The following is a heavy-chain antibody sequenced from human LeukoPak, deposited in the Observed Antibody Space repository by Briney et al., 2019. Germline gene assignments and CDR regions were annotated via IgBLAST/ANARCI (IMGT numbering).Heavy chain of an antibody. D-gene: IGHD1-26*01. Sequence: GGSRRLSCAASGFTFSSYGMHWVRQAPGKGLEWVAFIRYDGSNKYYADSVKGRFTISRDNSKNTLSLQMNSLRAEDTAVYYCAKDDGSYSGPDYWGQGTLVTVSS. J-gene: IGHJ4*02. CDR3: AKDDGSYSGPDY. V-gene: IGHV3-30*02. CDR1: GFTFSSYG. CDR2: IRYDGSNK.